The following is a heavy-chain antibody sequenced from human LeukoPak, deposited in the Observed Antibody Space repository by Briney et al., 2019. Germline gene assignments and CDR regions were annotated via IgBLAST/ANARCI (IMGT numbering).Heavy chain of an antibody. CDR1: GFTFSSYA. J-gene: IGHJ4*02. Sequence: GGSLRLSCAASGFTFSSYAMSWVRQAPGKGLEWVSAISGSGGSTYYADSVKGRFTISRDNSKNTLYLQMNSLRAEDTAVYYCAKRPFSITMIVVVIENYWGRGTLVTVSS. CDR3: AKRPFSITMIVVVIENY. D-gene: IGHD3-22*01. CDR2: ISGSGGST. V-gene: IGHV3-23*01.